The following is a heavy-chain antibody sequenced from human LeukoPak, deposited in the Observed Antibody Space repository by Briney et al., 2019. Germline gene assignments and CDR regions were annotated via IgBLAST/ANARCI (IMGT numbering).Heavy chain of an antibody. J-gene: IGHJ4*02. CDR3: ARDGPREPYCSGGSCYRGFIDY. CDR2: IYTSGST. CDR1: GGSISSYY. V-gene: IGHV4-4*07. Sequence: SETLSLTCTGSGGSISSYYWSWIRQPAGKGLEWIGRIYTSGSTNYNPSLKSRVTISVDTSKNQFSLKLSSVTAADTAVYYCARDGPREPYCSGGSCYRGFIDYWGQGTLVTVSS. D-gene: IGHD2-15*01.